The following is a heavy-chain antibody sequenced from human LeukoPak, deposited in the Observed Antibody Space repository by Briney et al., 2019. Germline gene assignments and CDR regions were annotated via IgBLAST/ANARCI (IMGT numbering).Heavy chain of an antibody. Sequence: ASVKVSCKASGGTFSSYAISWVRQAPGQGLEWMGGIIPIFGTANYAQKFQGRVTITADKSTSTAYMELSSLRSEDTAVYYCASYTGYYDGSGYYYFDYWGQGTLVTVSS. D-gene: IGHD3-22*01. V-gene: IGHV1-69*06. CDR3: ASYTGYYDGSGYYYFDY. J-gene: IGHJ4*02. CDR2: IIPIFGTA. CDR1: GGTFSSYA.